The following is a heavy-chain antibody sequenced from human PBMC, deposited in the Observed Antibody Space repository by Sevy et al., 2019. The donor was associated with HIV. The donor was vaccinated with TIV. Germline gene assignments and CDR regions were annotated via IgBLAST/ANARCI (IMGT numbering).Heavy chain of an antibody. CDR3: AREDWNYGGDYYYGMDV. CDR1: GDSVSNNNAA. D-gene: IGHD1-7*01. CDR2: TYYRSKRSN. V-gene: IGHV6-1*01. Sequence: SQTLSLTCAISGDSVSNNNAAWNWIRQSPSRGLEWLGRTYYRSKRSNDYAVSVKSRITIKPDTSTNQFSLQLNSVTPDVTAVYYCAREDWNYGGDYYYGMDVWGQGTTVTVSS. J-gene: IGHJ6*02.